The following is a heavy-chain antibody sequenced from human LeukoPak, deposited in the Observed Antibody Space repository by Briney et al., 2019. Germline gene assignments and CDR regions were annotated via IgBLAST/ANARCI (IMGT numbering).Heavy chain of an antibody. Sequence: ASVKVSCKASGGTFSSYAISWVRQAPGQGLEWMGGIIPIFGTANYAQKFQGRVTTTADESTSTAYMELSSLRSEDTAVYYCATPRNYYDSSGYFPFDYWGQGTLVTVSS. J-gene: IGHJ4*02. D-gene: IGHD3-22*01. CDR3: ATPRNYYDSSGYFPFDY. V-gene: IGHV1-69*13. CDR2: IIPIFGTA. CDR1: GGTFSSYA.